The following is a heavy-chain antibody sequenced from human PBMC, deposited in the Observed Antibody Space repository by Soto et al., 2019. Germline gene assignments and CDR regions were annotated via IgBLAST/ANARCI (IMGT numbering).Heavy chain of an antibody. J-gene: IGHJ6*03. CDR3: TIQSTTNFLDYYYYMDV. CDR2: IKSKTDGGTT. CDR1: GFTFSNAW. Sequence: GGSLRLSCAASGFTFSNAWMSWVRQAPGKGLEWVGRIKSKTDGGTTDYAAPVKGRFTISRDDSKNTLYLQMNSLKTEDTAVYYCTIQSTTNFLDYYYYMDVWGKGTTVTVSS. D-gene: IGHD4-4*01. V-gene: IGHV3-15*01.